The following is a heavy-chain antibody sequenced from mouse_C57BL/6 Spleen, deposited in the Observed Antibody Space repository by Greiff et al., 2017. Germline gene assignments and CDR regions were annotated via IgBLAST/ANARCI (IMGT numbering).Heavy chain of an antibody. D-gene: IGHD2-5*01. CDR1: GYTFTEYT. J-gene: IGHJ1*03. Sequence: VKLQESGAELVKPGASVKLSCKASGYTFTEYTIHWVKQRSGQGLEWIGWFYPGSGSTKYNEKFKDKATLTADKSSSTVYMELSRLTSDDAAVYYCARHERGYYSSYVGYLDVWGKGTTVTVSS. V-gene: IGHV1-62-2*01. CDR2: FYPGSGST. CDR3: ARHERGYYSSYVGYLDV.